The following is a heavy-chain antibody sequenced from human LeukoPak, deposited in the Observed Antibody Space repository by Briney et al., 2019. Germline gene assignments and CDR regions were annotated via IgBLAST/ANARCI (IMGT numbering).Heavy chain of an antibody. J-gene: IGHJ5*02. V-gene: IGHV3-53*01. Sequence: GGSLRLSCAASGFTVSSNYMNWVRQAPGKGLEWVSLVNAGGSSSYADSVKGRFTISRDNAKNSLYLQMNSLRAEDTAVYYCASSWDLNWFDPWGQGTLVTVSS. D-gene: IGHD2-15*01. CDR2: VNAGGSS. CDR3: ASSWDLNWFDP. CDR1: GFTVSSNY.